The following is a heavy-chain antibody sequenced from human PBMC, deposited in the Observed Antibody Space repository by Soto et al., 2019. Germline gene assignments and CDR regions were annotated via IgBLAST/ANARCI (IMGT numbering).Heavy chain of an antibody. D-gene: IGHD6-19*01. J-gene: IGHJ4*02. CDR2: ISFYNGNT. CDR3: ASATSIAVAGKES. V-gene: IGHV1-18*01. Sequence: QVQLVQSGGEVRKLGASVKVSCKASGDTITNYGISWVRQAPGQGLEWMGWISFYNGNTKYAQNLQGRVTLTTDTSTSTAYMELRSLRSDDTAVYYCASATSIAVAGKESWGQGTLVTVSS. CDR1: GDTITNYG.